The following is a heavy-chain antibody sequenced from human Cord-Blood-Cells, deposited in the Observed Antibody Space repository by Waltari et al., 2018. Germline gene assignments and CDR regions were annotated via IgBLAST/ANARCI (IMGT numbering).Heavy chain of an antibody. CDR1: GGSISSSSYY. CDR2: IYYSGST. Sequence: QLQLQESGPGLVKPSETLSLTCTVSGGSISSSSYYWGWIRPPPGGGLEWIGSIYYSGSTYYNPSLKSRVTISVDTSKNQFSLKLSSVTAADTAVYYCARQLVAERWLVRVAHLDYWGQGTLVTVSS. J-gene: IGHJ4*02. D-gene: IGHD6-19*01. V-gene: IGHV4-39*01. CDR3: ARQLVAERWLVRVAHLDY.